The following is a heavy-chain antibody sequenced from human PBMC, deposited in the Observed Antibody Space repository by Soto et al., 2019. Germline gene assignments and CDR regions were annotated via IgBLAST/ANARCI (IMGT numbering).Heavy chain of an antibody. Sequence: SETLSLTCTVSGGSVNSGSYYWNWIRQPPGKGLGWIGYIFYSGSTNYNPSLKRRVTISLDTSRNQFSMRLSSVTAADTAVYYCAGLRLGEGFDPWGQGTRVTVSS. V-gene: IGHV4-61*01. CDR2: IFYSGST. J-gene: IGHJ5*02. CDR3: AGLRLGEGFDP. CDR1: GGSVNSGSYY. D-gene: IGHD3-16*01.